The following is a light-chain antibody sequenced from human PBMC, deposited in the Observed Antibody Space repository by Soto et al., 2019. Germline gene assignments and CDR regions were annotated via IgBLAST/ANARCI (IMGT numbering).Light chain of an antibody. CDR3: QQRSNWPRT. V-gene: IGKV3-11*01. CDR1: QSVSSK. CDR2: DAS. Sequence: EIVLTQSPATLSLSPGERATLFCRASQSVSSKLAWYQQKSGQAPRLLIYDASNRASGIPARFTGSGYGTDFTLTISSLEPEDFAVYYCQQRSNWPRTFGQGTKVEIK. J-gene: IGKJ1*01.